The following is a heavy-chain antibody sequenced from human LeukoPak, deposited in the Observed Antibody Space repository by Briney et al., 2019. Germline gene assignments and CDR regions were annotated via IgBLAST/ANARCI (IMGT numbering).Heavy chain of an antibody. CDR3: ARDAKRDYTFGY. CDR1: GFTFSSYS. J-gene: IGHJ4*02. Sequence: PGGSLRLSCAASGFTFSSYSMNWVRQAPGKGLEWVSSISSSSSYIYYADSVKGRFTISRDNAKNSLYLQMNSLRAEDTAVYYCARDAKRDYTFGYWGQGTLVSVSS. CDR2: ISSSSSYI. V-gene: IGHV3-21*01. D-gene: IGHD4-11*01.